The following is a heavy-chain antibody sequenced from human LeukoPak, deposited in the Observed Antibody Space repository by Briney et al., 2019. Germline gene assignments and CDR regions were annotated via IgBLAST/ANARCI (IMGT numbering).Heavy chain of an antibody. CDR2: IKGDGSFT. CDR3: LRDIEF. Sequence: GGSLRLSCAAPGFTSSSHWMDWVRQAPGKGLVWVSRIKGDGSFTSYADSVKGRFTISRDNAKNTLYLQMNSLRAEDTAVYYCLRDIEFGGQGILVTVSS. D-gene: IGHD2-15*01. CDR1: GFTSSSHW. V-gene: IGHV3-74*01. J-gene: IGHJ4*02.